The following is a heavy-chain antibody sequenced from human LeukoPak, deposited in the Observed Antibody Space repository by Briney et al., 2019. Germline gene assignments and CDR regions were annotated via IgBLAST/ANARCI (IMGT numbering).Heavy chain of an antibody. D-gene: IGHD5-24*01. CDR2: INQEGSEK. V-gene: IGHV3-7*01. Sequence: SGGSLRLSCAVSGLTFRSFWMRWVRQAPGKGLEGVANINQEGSEKYFVDSVKGRFTISRDNAQNSLHLQMNTLTAEDTAVYYCARERDGRFFDYWGQGTLVTVSS. CDR1: GLTFRSFW. CDR3: ARERDGRFFDY. J-gene: IGHJ4*02.